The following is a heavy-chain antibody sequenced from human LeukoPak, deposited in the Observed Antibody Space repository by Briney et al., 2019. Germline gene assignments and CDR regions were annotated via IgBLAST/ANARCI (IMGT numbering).Heavy chain of an antibody. CDR2: IKQDGSKK. J-gene: IGHJ4*02. V-gene: IGHV3-7*04. D-gene: IGHD5-24*01. Sequence: GGSLRLSCAASGFTFSSYGMNWVRQAPGKGLEWVANIKQDGSKKSYVDSVKGRFTISRDNAKNSLYLQMNSLRAEDTAIYYCTRVGYIDEGIDYWGQGTLVTVSS. CDR3: TRVGYIDEGIDY. CDR1: GFTFSSYG.